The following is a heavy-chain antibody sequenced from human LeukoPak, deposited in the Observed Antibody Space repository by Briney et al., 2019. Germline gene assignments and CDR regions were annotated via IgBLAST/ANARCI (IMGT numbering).Heavy chain of an antibody. CDR1: GGSFSGYY. CDR2: TNHSGST. Sequence: PSQTLSLICAVYGGSFSGYYWSWIRQPPGKGLEWIGETNHSGSTNYNPSLKSRVTISVDTSKNQFSLKLSSVTAADTAVYYCARESNSPLDYWGQGTLVTVSS. D-gene: IGHD5-24*01. V-gene: IGHV4-34*01. J-gene: IGHJ4*02. CDR3: ARESNSPLDY.